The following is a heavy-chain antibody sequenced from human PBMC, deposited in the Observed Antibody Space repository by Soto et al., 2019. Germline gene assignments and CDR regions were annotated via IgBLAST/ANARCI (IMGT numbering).Heavy chain of an antibody. V-gene: IGHV1-46*01. CDR3: ARVYCSSTSCYSGYFDY. CDR2: INPSAGST. J-gene: IGHJ4*02. CDR1: GYTFTSYY. D-gene: IGHD2-2*02. Sequence: ASVKVSCKASGYTFTSYYMHWVRQAPGQGLEWMGIINPSAGSTSYAQKFQGRVTMTRDTSTSTVYMELSSLRSEDTAVYYCARVYCSSTSCYSGYFDYWGQGTLVTVS.